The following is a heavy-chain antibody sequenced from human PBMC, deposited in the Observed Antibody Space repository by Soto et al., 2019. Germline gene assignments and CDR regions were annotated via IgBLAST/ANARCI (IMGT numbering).Heavy chain of an antibody. Sequence: QVQLQESGPGLVKPSQTLSLTCTVSGGSISSGGYYWSWIRQHPGKGLEWIGYIYYSGSTYYNPSLKSRVTISVDTSKNQFALKLSSVTAADTAVYYCARVALHLGELSVTWFDPWGQGTLVTVSS. CDR2: IYYSGST. CDR3: ARVALHLGELSVTWFDP. J-gene: IGHJ5*02. V-gene: IGHV4-31*03. CDR1: GGSISSGGYY. D-gene: IGHD3-16*02.